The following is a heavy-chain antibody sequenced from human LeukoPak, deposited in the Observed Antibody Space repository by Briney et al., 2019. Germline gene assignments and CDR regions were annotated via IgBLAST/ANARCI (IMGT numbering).Heavy chain of an antibody. V-gene: IGHV4-39*01. CDR1: GGSISSSSFY. CDR2: IYYSGST. D-gene: IGHD2-21*02. Sequence: SETLSLTCTVSGGSISSSSFYWGWVRQSPGKGLEWVGNIYYSGSTYYNPSLKSRVTISVDTSRSQFSLKLKSVIAANTAVYYCVRLEYNDCQFDYWGQGTLVTVSS. J-gene: IGHJ4*02. CDR3: VRLEYNDCQFDY.